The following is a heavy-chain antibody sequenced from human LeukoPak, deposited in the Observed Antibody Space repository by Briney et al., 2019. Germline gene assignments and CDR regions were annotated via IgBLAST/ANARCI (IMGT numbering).Heavy chain of an antibody. CDR2: IKSKGDGGTT. D-gene: IGHD3-10*01. CDR3: TTAGTHFEY. V-gene: IGHV3-15*01. Sequence: GGSLRLSCAASGFTFNKACMSWVRLAPGKGPEWVGRIKSKGDGGTTDSAAPGQGSFTVSRANSKSTLYMKMHSLKTEATAVYCGTTAGTHFEYWGQGTLVTVSS. CDR1: GFTFNKAC. J-gene: IGHJ4*02.